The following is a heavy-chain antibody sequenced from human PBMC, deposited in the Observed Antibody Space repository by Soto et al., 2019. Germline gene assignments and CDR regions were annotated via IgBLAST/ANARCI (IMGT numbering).Heavy chain of an antibody. J-gene: IGHJ1*01. V-gene: IGHV3-23*01. D-gene: IGHD3-9*01. CDR1: GFTFSSYA. CDR3: ALYDWLWPWVDFQH. Sequence: PGGSLRLSCAASGFTFSSYAMSWVRQAPGKGLEWVSAISGSGGSTYYADSVKGRFTISRDNSKNTLYLQMNSLRAEDTAVYYCALYDWLWPWVDFQHCGQGTLVPVS. CDR2: ISGSGGST.